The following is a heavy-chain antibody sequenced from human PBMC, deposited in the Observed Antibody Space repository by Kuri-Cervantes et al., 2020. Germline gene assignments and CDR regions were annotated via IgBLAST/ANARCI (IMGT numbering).Heavy chain of an antibody. CDR2: FDPEDGET. D-gene: IGHD6-13*01. CDR3: ARHRRERYSSSWYGGDSNWFDP. V-gene: IGHV1-24*01. CDR1: GYTLTELS. Sequence: ASVKVSCKVSGYTLTELSMHWVRQAPGKGLEWMGGFDPEDGETIYAQKFQGRVTMTEDTSTDTAYMELSSLRSDDTAVYYCARHRRERYSSSWYGGDSNWFDPWGQGTLVTVSS. J-gene: IGHJ5*02.